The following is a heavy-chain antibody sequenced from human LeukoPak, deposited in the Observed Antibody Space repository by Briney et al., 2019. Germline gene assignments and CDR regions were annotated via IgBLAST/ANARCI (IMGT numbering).Heavy chain of an antibody. CDR2: ITSGRTFV. CDR3: ARSAARPFSGVKPIDY. V-gene: IGHV3-21*01. Sequence: GGSLRLSCAASGFTFTMYNMNWVRQAPGKGLEWVSSITSGRTFVYYADSVNGRFTISRDNAKNSLYLQMNSLRAEDTAVYYCARSAARPFSGVKPIDYWGQGTLVTVS. J-gene: IGHJ4*02. D-gene: IGHD6-6*01. CDR1: GFTFTMYN.